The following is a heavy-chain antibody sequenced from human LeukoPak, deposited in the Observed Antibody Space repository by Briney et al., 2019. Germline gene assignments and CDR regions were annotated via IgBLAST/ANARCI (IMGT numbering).Heavy chain of an antibody. J-gene: IGHJ4*02. CDR1: GFTFSSYS. D-gene: IGHD3-22*01. V-gene: IGHV3-66*01. CDR2: IYSGGST. CDR3: ARARITYYYDSSGYVDY. Sequence: PGGSLRLSCAASGFTFSSYSMNWVRQAPGKGLEWVSVIYSGGSTYYADSVKGRFTISRDNSKNTLYLQMNSLRAEDTAVYYCARARITYYYDSSGYVDYWGQGTLVTVSS.